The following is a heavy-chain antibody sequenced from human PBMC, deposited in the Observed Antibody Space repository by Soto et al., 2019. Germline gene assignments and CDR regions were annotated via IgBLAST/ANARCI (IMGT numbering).Heavy chain of an antibody. D-gene: IGHD3-10*01. CDR2: INHSGST. Sequence: QVQLQQWGAGLLKPSETLSLTCAVYGGSFSGYYWSWIRQPPGKGLEWIGEINHSGSTNYNPSLKPRVTISVATSKNQFPLKRSSVTAADTAVYYGARLKFRGVWGRGWFDPWGQGTLVTVSS. CDR3: ARLKFRGVWGRGWFDP. J-gene: IGHJ5*02. CDR1: GGSFSGYY. V-gene: IGHV4-34*01.